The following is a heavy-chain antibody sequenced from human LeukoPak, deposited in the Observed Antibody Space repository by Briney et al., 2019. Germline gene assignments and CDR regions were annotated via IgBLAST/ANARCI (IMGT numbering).Heavy chain of an antibody. CDR1: GGSISSSSYY. V-gene: IGHV4-39*01. Sequence: PSETLSLTCTVSGGSISSSSYYWGWIRQPPGKGLEWIGSIYYSGSTYNNPSLKSRVTISVDTSKNQFSLKLSSVTAADTAVYYCARVGGYCNDIYCYMYFDYWGQGTLVTVSS. CDR2: IYYSGST. D-gene: IGHD2-2*03. J-gene: IGHJ4*02. CDR3: ARVGGYCNDIYCYMYFDY.